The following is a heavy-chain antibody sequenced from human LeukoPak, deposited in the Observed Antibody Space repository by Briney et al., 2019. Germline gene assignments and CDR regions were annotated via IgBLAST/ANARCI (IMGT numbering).Heavy chain of an antibody. CDR3: ARAAIAAARIYYYMDV. V-gene: IGHV3-21*01. CDR2: ISTSSSYI. D-gene: IGHD6-13*01. Sequence: PGGTLRLSCAASGFTFSSYGMSWVGQAPGKGLEWVSFISTSSSYIRNADSVKGRFTISRDNAENSLYLQMNSLRAEDTAVYYCARAAIAAARIYYYMDVWGKGTTVTVSS. J-gene: IGHJ6*03. CDR1: GFTFSSYG.